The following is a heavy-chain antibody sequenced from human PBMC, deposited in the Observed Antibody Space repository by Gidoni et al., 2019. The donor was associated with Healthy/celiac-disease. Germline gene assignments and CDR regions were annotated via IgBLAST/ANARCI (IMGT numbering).Heavy chain of an antibody. D-gene: IGHD4-17*01. V-gene: IGHV4-39*01. Sequence: QLQLQESGPGLVKPSESLSLTCTVSGGSISSSSYYCGWIRQPPGKGLGWIGSIYYSGSTYYNPSLKSRVTRSVDTSKNQFSLKLSSVTAADTAVYYCARQSLAPGDGDPYYFDYWGQGTLVTVSS. CDR3: ARQSLAPGDGDPYYFDY. J-gene: IGHJ4*02. CDR2: IYYSGST. CDR1: GGSISSSSYY.